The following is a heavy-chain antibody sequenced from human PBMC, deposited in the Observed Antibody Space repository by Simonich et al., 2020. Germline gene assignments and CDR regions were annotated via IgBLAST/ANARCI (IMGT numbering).Heavy chain of an antibody. CDR1: GGSFSGYS. D-gene: IGHD6-13*01. CDR3: ARGLRVAAAGTAFQH. V-gene: IGHV4-34*01. Sequence: QVQLQQWGAGLLKPSETLSLTCAVYGGSFSGYSWSWFRPPPGKGLGWVGEINHSRSTNYNPSLKSRVTISVDTSKNQFSLKLSSVTAADTAVYYCARGLRVAAAGTAFQHWGQGTLVTVSS. CDR2: INHSRST. J-gene: IGHJ1*01.